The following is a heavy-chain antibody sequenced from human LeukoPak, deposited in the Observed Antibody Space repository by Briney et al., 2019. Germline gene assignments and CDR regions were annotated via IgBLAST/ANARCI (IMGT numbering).Heavy chain of an antibody. J-gene: IGHJ4*02. D-gene: IGHD1-26*01. CDR2: ISYDGSNK. CDR3: ARGGATQFVDY. Sequence: GGSPRLSCAASGFTFSSYAMHWVRQAPGKGLEWVAVISYDGSNKYYADSVKGRFTISRDNSKNTLYLQMNSLRAEDTAVYYCARGGATQFVDYWGQGTLVTVSS. CDR1: GFTFSSYA. V-gene: IGHV3-30-3*01.